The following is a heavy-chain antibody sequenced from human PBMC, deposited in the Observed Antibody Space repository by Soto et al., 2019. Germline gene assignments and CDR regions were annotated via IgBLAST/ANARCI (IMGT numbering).Heavy chain of an antibody. CDR2: IYYSGST. D-gene: IGHD3-22*01. V-gene: IGHV4-59*01. Sequence: SETLSLTCTVSGGSISSYYWSWIRQPPGKGLEWIGYIYYSGSTNYNPSLKSRVTISVDTSKNQFSLKLSSVTAADTAVNYCARTYYYDSSGYGYFDYWGQGTLVTVSS. CDR3: ARTYYYDSSGYGYFDY. CDR1: GGSISSYY. J-gene: IGHJ4*02.